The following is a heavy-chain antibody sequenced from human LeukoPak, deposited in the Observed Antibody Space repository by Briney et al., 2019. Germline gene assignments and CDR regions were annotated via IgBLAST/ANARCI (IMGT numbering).Heavy chain of an antibody. CDR3: ARAVLYYYYGMDV. CDR1: GASISSSY. Sequence: PSETLSLTCTVSGASISSSYWSWIRQHPGKGLEWIGYTHYSGSTYYNPSLKSRVTISVDTSKNQFSLKLSSMTAADTAVYYCARAVLYYYYGMDVWGQGTTVTVSS. V-gene: IGHV4-59*06. CDR2: THYSGST. J-gene: IGHJ6*02. D-gene: IGHD1-14*01.